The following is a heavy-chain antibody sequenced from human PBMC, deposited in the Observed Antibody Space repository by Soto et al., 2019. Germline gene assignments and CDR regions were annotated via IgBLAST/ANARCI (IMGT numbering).Heavy chain of an antibody. CDR1: GGAISSSSYH. CDR2: TYYSGST. D-gene: IGHD6-6*01. J-gene: IGHJ4*02. CDR3: ARRIIGSSNFDN. Sequence: PSETLSLTCTVPGGAISSSSYHWVWIRQPPGKGLEWIGQTYYSGSTHYSPSLESRVTISVDMSKNEFSLKLTSVTAADTAVYYCARRIIGSSNFDNCGQGTLVTVS. V-gene: IGHV4-39*01.